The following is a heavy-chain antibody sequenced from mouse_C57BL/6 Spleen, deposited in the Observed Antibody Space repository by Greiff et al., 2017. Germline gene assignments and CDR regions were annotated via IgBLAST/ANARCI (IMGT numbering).Heavy chain of an antibody. V-gene: IGHV5-17*01. J-gene: IGHJ1*03. CDR3: ARKGRYDYDGYWYFDG. Sequence: EVMLVESGGGLVKPGGSLKLSCAASGFTFSDYGMHWVRQAPEKGLEWVAYISSGSSTIYYAATVKGRITISRDNAKNTLFLQMTSLRSEDTAMYYCARKGRYDYDGYWYFDGWGTGTTVTVSS. CDR1: GFTFSDYG. CDR2: ISSGSSTI. D-gene: IGHD2-4*01.